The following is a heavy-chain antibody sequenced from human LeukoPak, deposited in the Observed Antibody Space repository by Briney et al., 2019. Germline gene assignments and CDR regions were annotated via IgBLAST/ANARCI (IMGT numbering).Heavy chain of an antibody. CDR3: ARALGDDGDY. V-gene: IGHV4-31*03. Sequence: SETLSLTCTVSGGPISSGGYYWSWIRQHPGKGREWIGYIYYSGSTYYNPSLKSRVTISVDTSKNPFSLRLSSVTAADTAVYYCARALGDDGDYWGQGTLVTVSS. CDR1: GGPISSGGYY. D-gene: IGHD2-21*02. CDR2: IYYSGST. J-gene: IGHJ4*02.